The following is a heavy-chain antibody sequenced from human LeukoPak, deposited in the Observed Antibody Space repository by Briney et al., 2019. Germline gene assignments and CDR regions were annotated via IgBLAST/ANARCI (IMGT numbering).Heavy chain of an antibody. J-gene: IGHJ4*02. CDR2: ISYDGSNK. CDR3: AKHGSLDY. D-gene: IGHD2-15*01. Sequence: GRSLRLSCAASGFTFSSYGMHWVRQAPGKGLEWVAVISYDGSNKYYADSVKGRFTISRDNSKNTLYLQMNSLRAEDTAVYYCAKHGSLDYWGQGTLVTVSS. V-gene: IGHV3-30*18. CDR1: GFTFSSYG.